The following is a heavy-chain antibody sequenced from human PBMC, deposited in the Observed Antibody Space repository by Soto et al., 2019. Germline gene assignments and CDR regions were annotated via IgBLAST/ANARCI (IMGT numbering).Heavy chain of an antibody. CDR2: IIPILGIT. V-gene: IGHV1-69*02. CDR1: GGTFSSYT. J-gene: IGHJ1*01. D-gene: IGHD2-21*02. Sequence: QVQLVQSGAEVKKPGSSMKLSCKASGGTFSSYTISWVRQAPGQGLEWMGRIIPILGITNFAQQFQGRVTXTXDXSTNTVYMELTSLRSDDTAVYYCATGQEHVVVVTAVPEYFQHWGQGTLVTVSS. CDR3: ATGQEHVVVVTAVPEYFQH.